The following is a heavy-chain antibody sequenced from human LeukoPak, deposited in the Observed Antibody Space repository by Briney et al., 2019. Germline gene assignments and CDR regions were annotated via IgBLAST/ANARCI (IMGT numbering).Heavy chain of an antibody. Sequence: SETLSLTCAVYGGSFSGYYWSWIRQPPGKGLEWIGEINHSGSTNYNPSLKSRVTISVDTSKNQFSLKLSSVTAADTAVYYCARGAPNYDILTGPYAYAYFDYWGQGTLVTVSS. D-gene: IGHD3-9*01. J-gene: IGHJ4*02. CDR2: INHSGST. CDR3: ARGAPNYDILTGPYAYAYFDY. CDR1: GGSFSGYY. V-gene: IGHV4-34*01.